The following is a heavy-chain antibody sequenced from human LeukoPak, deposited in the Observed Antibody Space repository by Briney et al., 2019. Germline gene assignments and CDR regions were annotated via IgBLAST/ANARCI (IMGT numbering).Heavy chain of an antibody. V-gene: IGHV3-30*02. CDR1: GFTFSSYG. CDR3: AKVDSSSWYFYYYYMDV. D-gene: IGHD6-13*01. Sequence: GGSLRLSCAASGFTFSSYGMHWVRQAPGKGLEWVAFIRYDGSNKYYADSVKGRFTISRDNSKNTLYLQMNSLRAEDTAVYYCAKVDSSSWYFYYYYMDVWGKGTTVTISS. J-gene: IGHJ6*03. CDR2: IRYDGSNK.